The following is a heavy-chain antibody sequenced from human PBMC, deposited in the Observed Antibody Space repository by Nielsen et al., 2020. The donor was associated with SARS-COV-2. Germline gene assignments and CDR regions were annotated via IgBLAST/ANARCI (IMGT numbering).Heavy chain of an antibody. CDR2: ICCSWRT. CDR3: ARAPVYSSKTPDS. D-gene: IGHD2-21*01. Sequence: LRLSCSVSDDSISSGDYFWSWIRQPPGKGLEWIGYICCSWRTTYNPSLKSRVTISVDPSKNQVYLNLSSVTAADTAVYYCARAPVYSSKTPDSWGQGTLVTVSS. J-gene: IGHJ4*02. CDR1: DDSISSGDYF. V-gene: IGHV4-30-4*01.